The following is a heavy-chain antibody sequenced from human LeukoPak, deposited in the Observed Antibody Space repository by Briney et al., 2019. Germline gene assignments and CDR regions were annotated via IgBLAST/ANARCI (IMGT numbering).Heavy chain of an antibody. CDR2: ISYDGSNK. CDR3: ARARNLLRFLEWLTHYYYGMDV. D-gene: IGHD3-3*01. J-gene: IGHJ6*02. V-gene: IGHV3-30-3*01. CDR1: GFTFSSYA. Sequence: GGSLRPSCAASGFTFSSYAMHWVRQAPGKGLEWVAVISYDGSNKYYADSVKGRFTISRDNSKNTLYLQMNSLRAEDTAVYYCARARNLLRFLEWLTHYYYGMDVWGQGTTVTVSS.